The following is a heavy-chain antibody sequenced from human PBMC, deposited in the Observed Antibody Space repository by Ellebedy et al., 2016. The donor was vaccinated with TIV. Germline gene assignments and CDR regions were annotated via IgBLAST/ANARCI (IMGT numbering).Heavy chain of an antibody. CDR1: GFTFSPYA. Sequence: GESLKISCAASGFTFSPYAMSWVRQAPGKGLEWVSGIVGSGSQKYADSVKGRFTIPRDNSKRTVALQMNSLRAEDTAIYFCAKVRTSGDGYWVFDNWGQGTLVSVSS. CDR3: AKVRTSGDGYWVFDN. J-gene: IGHJ4*02. D-gene: IGHD5-18*01. V-gene: IGHV3-23*01. CDR2: IVGSGS.